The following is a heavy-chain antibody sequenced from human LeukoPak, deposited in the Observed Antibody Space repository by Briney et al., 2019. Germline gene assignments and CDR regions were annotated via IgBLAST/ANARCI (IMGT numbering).Heavy chain of an antibody. D-gene: IGHD3-10*01. V-gene: IGHV3-48*01. CDR3: ALHWGYYYGSGSYFSY. Sequence: GGSLGLSCGVSGFTLSSYSMNWVRQAPGKGLEWISYISPSTTIYYADSVKGRFTISRDNAQNSLYLLMNSLRAEDTAVYYCALHWGYYYGSGSYFSYWGQGTLVTVSS. J-gene: IGHJ4*02. CDR2: ISPSTTI. CDR1: GFTLSSYS.